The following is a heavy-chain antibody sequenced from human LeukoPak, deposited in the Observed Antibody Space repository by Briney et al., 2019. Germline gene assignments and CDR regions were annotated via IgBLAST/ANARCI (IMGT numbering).Heavy chain of an antibody. CDR3: ARGAGYSREVNYYYYMDV. CDR2: IYHSGST. D-gene: IGHD1-26*01. V-gene: IGHV4-30-2*01. J-gene: IGHJ6*03. Sequence: SQTLSLTCTVSGGSISSGGYYWSWIRQPPGKGLEWIGYIYHSGSTYYNPSLKSRVTISVDRSKNQFSLKLSSVTAADTAVYYCARGAGYSREVNYYYYMDVWGKGTTVTVSS. CDR1: GGSISSGGYY.